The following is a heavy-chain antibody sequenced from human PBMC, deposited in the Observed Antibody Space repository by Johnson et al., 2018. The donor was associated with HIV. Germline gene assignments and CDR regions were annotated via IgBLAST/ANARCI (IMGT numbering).Heavy chain of an antibody. Sequence: QVQLVESGGGVVRPGGSLRLSCAASGFNFRDYGMHWVRQAPGKGLDWLAVISHDGNKIFYADSVKGRFTISRDNSKNTLYLQMNSLRAEDTAVYYCAKNQHEQRVVPAARHVAFDIWGQGTMVTVSS. D-gene: IGHD2-2*01. CDR2: ISHDGNKI. CDR1: GFNFRDYG. J-gene: IGHJ3*02. CDR3: AKNQHEQRVVPAARHVAFDI. V-gene: IGHV3-30*18.